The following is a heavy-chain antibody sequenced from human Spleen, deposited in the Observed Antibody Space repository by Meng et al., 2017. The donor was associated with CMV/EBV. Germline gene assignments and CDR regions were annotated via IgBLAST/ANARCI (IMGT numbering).Heavy chain of an antibody. D-gene: IGHD3-10*01. CDR2: INPNSGDT. J-gene: IGHJ4*02. V-gene: IGHV1-2*02. Sequence: ASVKVSCKASGYTFTDYYIHWVRQAPGQGLEWMGWINPNSGDTNYAQNFEGRVTMTRDTSISTAYMELSRLRSDDTALYYWARVSRGGSFLDYWGQGTLVTVSS. CDR1: GYTFTDYY. CDR3: ARVSRGGSFLDY.